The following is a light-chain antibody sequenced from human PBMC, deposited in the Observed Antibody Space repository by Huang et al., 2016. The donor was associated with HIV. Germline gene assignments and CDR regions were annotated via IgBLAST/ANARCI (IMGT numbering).Light chain of an antibody. CDR1: QSISSY. CDR3: QQSYSTPRT. Sequence: DIRMTQSPSSLSASVGDRVTITCRARQSISSYLNWYQQEPGKAPKLLIYAASTVQSGVPSRFSGSGSGTDFTLTIRSLQPEDFATYYCQQSYSTPRTFGQGTKVDIK. J-gene: IGKJ1*01. V-gene: IGKV1-39*01. CDR2: AAS.